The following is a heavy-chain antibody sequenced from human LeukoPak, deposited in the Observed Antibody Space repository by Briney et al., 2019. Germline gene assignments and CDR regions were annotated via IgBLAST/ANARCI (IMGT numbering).Heavy chain of an antibody. J-gene: IGHJ3*02. CDR2: INHSGST. CDR1: GGSISSYY. Sequence: SETLSLTCTVSGGSISSYYWSWIRQPPGKGLEWIGEINHSGSTNYNPSLKSRVTISVDTSKNQFSLKLSSVTAADTAVYYCARGSVVAKSIPYAFDIWGQGTMVTVSS. V-gene: IGHV4-34*01. CDR3: ARGSVVAKSIPYAFDI. D-gene: IGHD2-2*01.